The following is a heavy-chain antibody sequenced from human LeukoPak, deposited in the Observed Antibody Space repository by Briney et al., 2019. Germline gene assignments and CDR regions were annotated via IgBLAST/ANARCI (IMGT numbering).Heavy chain of an antibody. J-gene: IGHJ4*02. CDR2: IYYSGST. D-gene: IGHD3-22*01. Sequence: SETLSLTCAVYGGSFSGYYWSWIRQPPGKGLEWIGSIYYSGSTYYNPSLKSRVTISVDTSKNQFSLKLSSVTAADTAVYYCARAVYDSSGYYLPRLDYWGQGTLVTVSS. CDR1: GGSFSGYY. CDR3: ARAVYDSSGYYLPRLDY. V-gene: IGHV4-34*01.